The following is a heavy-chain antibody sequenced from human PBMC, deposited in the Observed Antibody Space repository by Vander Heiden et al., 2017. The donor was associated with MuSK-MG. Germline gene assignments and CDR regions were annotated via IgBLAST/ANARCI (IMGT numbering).Heavy chain of an antibody. CDR3: ARDGSYYYDSRGYFDY. J-gene: IGHJ4*02. D-gene: IGHD3-22*01. CDR2: ISSSSSYI. V-gene: IGHV3-21*03. Sequence: EVQLVESGGGLVKPGGSLRLSGAASGFTFSSYSMNWVRQAPGKGLEWVSSISSSSSYIYYADSVKGRFTISRDNAKNSLYLQMNSLRAEDTAVYYCARDGSYYYDSRGYFDYWGQGTLVTVSS. CDR1: GFTFSSYS.